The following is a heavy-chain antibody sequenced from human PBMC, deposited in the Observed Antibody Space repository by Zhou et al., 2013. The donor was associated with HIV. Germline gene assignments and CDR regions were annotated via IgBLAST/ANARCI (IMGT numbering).Heavy chain of an antibody. CDR1: GYSFTTHS. CDR2: INPSGGST. CDR3: ARAGDYVWGSYYNWFDP. V-gene: IGHV1-46*01. Sequence: QVQLVQSGAEVKKPGASVKVSCKASGYSFTTHSVHWVRQAPGQGLEWMGIINPSGGSTSYAQKFQGRVTMTRDTSTSTVYMELSSLRSEDTAVYYCARAGDYVWGSYYNWFDPWGQGTLVTVSS. J-gene: IGHJ5*02. D-gene: IGHD3-16*01.